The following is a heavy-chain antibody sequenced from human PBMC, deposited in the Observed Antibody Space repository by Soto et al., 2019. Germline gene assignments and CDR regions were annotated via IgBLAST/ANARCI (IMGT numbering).Heavy chain of an antibody. J-gene: IGHJ4*02. Sequence: SETLSLTCTVSGGSVTSDYYYWSWIRQPPGKGLEWIGYIYYTGSTNYNPSLESRVTISVDTSKNQFSLKLSSVTAADTAVYYRARLGGWLRLRGYNWNDDHFDYWGQGTLVTVS. CDR3: ARLGGWLRLRGYNWNDDHFDY. CDR2: IYYTGST. V-gene: IGHV4-61*01. D-gene: IGHD1-20*01. CDR1: GGSVTSDYYY.